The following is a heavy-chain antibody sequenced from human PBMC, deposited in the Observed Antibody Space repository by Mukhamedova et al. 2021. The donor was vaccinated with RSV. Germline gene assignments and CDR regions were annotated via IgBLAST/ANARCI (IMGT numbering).Heavy chain of an antibody. CDR2: FDPEDGET. D-gene: IGHD2/OR15-2a*01. V-gene: IGHV1-24*01. J-gene: IGHJ3*02. CDR3: ATGPFTFDLTAFDI. Sequence: PGKGLEWMGGFDPEDGETIHAQKFQGRVTMTEHTSTDTAYMELSSLSSEDTAVYYFATGPFTFDLTAFDIRGQGTMV.